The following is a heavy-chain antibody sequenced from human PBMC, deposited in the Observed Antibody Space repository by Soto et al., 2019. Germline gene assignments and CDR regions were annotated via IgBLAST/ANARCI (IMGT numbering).Heavy chain of an antibody. CDR2: ISWNSGSI. J-gene: IGHJ3*02. CDR3: AAVYGADAFDI. CDR1: GFTFDDYA. V-gene: IGHV3-9*01. D-gene: IGHD4-17*01. Sequence: VQLVESGGGLVQPGRSLRLSCAASGFTFDDYAMHWVRQAPGKGLEWVSGISWNSGSIGYADSVKGRFTISRDNAKNSLYLQMNSLRAEDTALYYCAAVYGADAFDIWGQGTMVTVSS.